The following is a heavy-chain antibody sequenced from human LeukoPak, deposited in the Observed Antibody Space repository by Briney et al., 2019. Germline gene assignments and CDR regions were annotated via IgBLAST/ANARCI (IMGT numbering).Heavy chain of an antibody. Sequence: PGGSLRLSCAASGFTFSSYAMHRVRQAPGKGLEWVAVISYDGSNKYYADSVKGRFTISRDNSKNTLYLQMNSLRAEDTAVYYCAREKQLVCVDYWGQGTLVTVSS. V-gene: IGHV3-30*01. CDR1: GFTFSSYA. J-gene: IGHJ4*02. CDR2: ISYDGSNK. CDR3: AREKQLVCVDY. D-gene: IGHD6-13*01.